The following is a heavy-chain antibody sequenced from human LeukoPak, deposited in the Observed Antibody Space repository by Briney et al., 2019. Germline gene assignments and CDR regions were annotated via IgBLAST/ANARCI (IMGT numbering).Heavy chain of an antibody. CDR3: ATTTIRLGF. D-gene: IGHD1-26*01. CDR2: IYYSGTT. CDR1: GGSISSSSHY. V-gene: IGHV4-39*07. Sequence: SETLSLTCTVSGGSISSSSHYWGLVRQPPGKGLEWIGSIYYSGTTYYNPSLKSRVTISVDTSKNQFSLRLSSVTAADTAVYYCATTTIRLGFWGQGTLVTVSS. J-gene: IGHJ4*02.